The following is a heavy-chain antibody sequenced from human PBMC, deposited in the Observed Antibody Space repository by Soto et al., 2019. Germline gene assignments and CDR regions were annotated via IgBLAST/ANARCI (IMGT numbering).Heavy chain of an antibody. V-gene: IGHV3-30-3*01. CDR1: GFTFSSYA. D-gene: IGHD6-13*01. CDR2: ISYDGSNK. CDR3: ARTHGTAVAGIWGYFDY. J-gene: IGHJ4*02. Sequence: QVQLVESGGGVVQPGRSLRLSCAASGFTFSSYAMHWVRQAPGKGLEWVAVISYDGSNKYYADSVKGRFTISRDNSKNTLYLQMNSLRAEDTAVYYCARTHGTAVAGIWGYFDYWGQGTLVTVSS.